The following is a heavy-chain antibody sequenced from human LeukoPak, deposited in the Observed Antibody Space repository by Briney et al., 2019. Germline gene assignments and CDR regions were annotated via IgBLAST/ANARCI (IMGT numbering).Heavy chain of an antibody. D-gene: IGHD6-19*01. CDR1: GFTFSSYA. CDR2: ISGSGGSV. Sequence: GGSLRLSCAASGFTFSSYAMSWVRQAPGKGLEWVSGISGSGGSVYYADSVKGRFTISRDNSKNILYLQMKNLRVEHTAVYYCAKHIVAGISYYFEHWGQGIPVTVSS. V-gene: IGHV3-23*01. CDR3: AKHIVAGISYYFEH. J-gene: IGHJ4*02.